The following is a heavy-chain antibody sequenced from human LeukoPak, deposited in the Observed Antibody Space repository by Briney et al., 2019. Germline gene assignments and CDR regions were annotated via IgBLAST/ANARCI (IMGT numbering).Heavy chain of an antibody. Sequence: SETLSLTCTVSGGSISSYYWSWIRQPPGKGLEWIGYIYYSGSTNYNPSLKSRVAISVDTSKNQFSLKLSSVTAADTAVYYCARVPRSYYYYYYMDVWGKGTTVTVSS. J-gene: IGHJ6*03. V-gene: IGHV4-59*08. CDR1: GGSISSYY. CDR3: ARVPRSYYYYYYMDV. CDR2: IYYSGST. D-gene: IGHD2-2*01.